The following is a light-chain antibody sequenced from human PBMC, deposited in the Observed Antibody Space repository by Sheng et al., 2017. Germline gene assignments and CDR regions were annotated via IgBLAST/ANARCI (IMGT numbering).Light chain of an antibody. J-gene: IGKJ1*01. Sequence: DIQMTQSPSTVSGSIGDRVIITCRASQNVTTWVAWYQQKSGRAPNLLIYKASTLESEVPARFSGSGSGTEFTLTISSLQSEDFAAYHCLQYKGSSGLMFGQGTKVEMK. CDR3: LQYKGSSGLM. CDR2: KAS. V-gene: IGKV1-5*03. CDR1: QNVTTW.